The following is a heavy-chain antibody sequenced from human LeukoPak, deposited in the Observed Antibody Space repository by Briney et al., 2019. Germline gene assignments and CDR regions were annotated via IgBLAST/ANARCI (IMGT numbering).Heavy chain of an antibody. Sequence: GGSLRLSCAAPGFTFSNYGIHWVRQAPGKGLEWVAVIWNDGSKTNYVDSVKGRFTISRDNSKNTLYLQLNSPRAEDTAVYYCARETGLRTFDNWGQGTLVTVSS. J-gene: IGHJ4*02. CDR2: IWNDGSKT. CDR1: GFTFSNYG. V-gene: IGHV3-33*01. D-gene: IGHD4-17*01. CDR3: ARETGLRTFDN.